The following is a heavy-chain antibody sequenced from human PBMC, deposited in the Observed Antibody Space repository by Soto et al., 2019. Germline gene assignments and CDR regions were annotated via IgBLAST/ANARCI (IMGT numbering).Heavy chain of an antibody. CDR2: ISPMFVAA. V-gene: IGHV1-69*19. CDR1: GGTFNTYA. J-gene: IGHJ4*02. Sequence: QVRLVQSGAEMKKPGSSVKVSCQSSGGTFNTYAMNWVRQAPGQAPEWMGDISPMFVAANYAPKCQGIVTITEDETTGTPYMQLSRLASEDTALYFCAREVQVHTPAFVYWGQGTLVTVSS. CDR3: AREVQVHTPAFVY. D-gene: IGHD3-10*01.